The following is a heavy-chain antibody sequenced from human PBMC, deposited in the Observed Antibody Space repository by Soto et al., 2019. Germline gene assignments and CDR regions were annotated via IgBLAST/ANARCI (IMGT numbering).Heavy chain of an antibody. D-gene: IGHD2-15*01. CDR2: IYYSGST. Sequence: SETLSLTCTVSGGSISSYNWSWIRQPPGKGLEWIGYIYYSGSTNYNPSLKSRVTISVDTSKDQFSLKLSSVTAADTAVYYCARDRGVVAATWFDPWGQGTLVTVSS. CDR1: GGSISSYN. CDR3: ARDRGVVAATWFDP. J-gene: IGHJ5*02. V-gene: IGHV4-59*01.